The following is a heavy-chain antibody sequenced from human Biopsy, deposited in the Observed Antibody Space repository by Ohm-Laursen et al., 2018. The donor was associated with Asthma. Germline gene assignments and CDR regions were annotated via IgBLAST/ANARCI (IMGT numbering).Heavy chain of an antibody. V-gene: IGHV1-3*04. Sequence: ASVKVSCKASGYNFISFAIHWVRQAPGQRLEWMGWVNTGNGDTKYSQKFQGRITITRDTSASTAYTELRSLRSEDTATYYCARTYYDFLTGQVKDVFGVWGQGTMVTVSS. D-gene: IGHD3-9*01. J-gene: IGHJ3*01. CDR2: VNTGNGDT. CDR1: GYNFISFA. CDR3: ARTYYDFLTGQVKDVFGV.